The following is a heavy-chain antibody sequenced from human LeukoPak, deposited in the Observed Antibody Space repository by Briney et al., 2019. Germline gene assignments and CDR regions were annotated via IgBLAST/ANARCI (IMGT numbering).Heavy chain of an antibody. CDR2: SSAYNGNT. CDR3: AREEYYDSSGRSRKDAFDI. J-gene: IGHJ3*02. Sequence: ASVKVSCKASGYTFTSYGISWVRQAPGQGLEWMGWSSAYNGNTNYAQKLQGRVTMTTDTSTSTAYMELRSLRSDDTAVYYCAREEYYDSSGRSRKDAFDIWGQGTMVTVSS. V-gene: IGHV1-18*01. CDR1: GYTFTSYG. D-gene: IGHD3-22*01.